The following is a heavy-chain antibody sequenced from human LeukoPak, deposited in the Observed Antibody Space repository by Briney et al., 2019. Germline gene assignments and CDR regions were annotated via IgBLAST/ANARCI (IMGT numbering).Heavy chain of an antibody. CDR1: GYTFSNHG. J-gene: IGHJ5*02. CDR3: ARAEGDYDPLNWIDP. V-gene: IGHV1-18*01. CDR2: ISAHTGNT. Sequence: ASVKVSCKASGYTFSNHGIGWVRQAPGQGLEWVGWISAHTGNTNYAQKVQGRVTMTTDTSTSTAYMELRSRTSDDTAVYYCARAEGDYDPLNWIDPWGQGTLVIVSS. D-gene: IGHD3-16*01.